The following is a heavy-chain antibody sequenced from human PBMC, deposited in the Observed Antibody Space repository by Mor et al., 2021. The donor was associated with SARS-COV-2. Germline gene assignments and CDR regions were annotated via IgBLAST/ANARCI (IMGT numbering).Heavy chain of an antibody. CDR3: ARSNWGSRVSPYWYFDL. D-gene: IGHD7-27*01. V-gene: IGHV1-69*02. J-gene: IGHJ2*01. Sequence: FQGRVTITADKSTSTAYMELSSLRSEDTAVYYCARSNWGSRVSPYWYFDLWGRGTLVTVSS.